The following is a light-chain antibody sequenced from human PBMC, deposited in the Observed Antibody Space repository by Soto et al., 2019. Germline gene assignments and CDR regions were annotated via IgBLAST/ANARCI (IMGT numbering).Light chain of an antibody. J-gene: IGKJ2*01. CDR2: AAS. V-gene: IGKV1-39*01. Sequence: DIQMTQSPSSLSASVGDRVTITCRASQSISSYLNWYQQKPGKDPKLLIYAASRLQSGVTSRFSGSGSGTDFTLTISSLQPEDFATYYCQQSYSTPPGTFGQGTKLEIK. CDR3: QQSYSTPPGT. CDR1: QSISSY.